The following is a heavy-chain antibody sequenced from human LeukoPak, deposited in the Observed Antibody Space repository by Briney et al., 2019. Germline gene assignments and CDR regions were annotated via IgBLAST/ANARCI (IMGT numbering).Heavy chain of an antibody. CDR2: INPSGGST. J-gene: IGHJ4*02. Sequence: ASVRVSCKASGYTFTNYYMHWVRQAPGQGLEWMGIINPSGGSTSYAQKFEGRVTMTRDMSTSTVYMELSSLRSEDTAVYYCARGFGDYGDPFDYWGQGTLVTVSS. V-gene: IGHV1-46*01. CDR1: GYTFTNYY. D-gene: IGHD4-17*01. CDR3: ARGFGDYGDPFDY.